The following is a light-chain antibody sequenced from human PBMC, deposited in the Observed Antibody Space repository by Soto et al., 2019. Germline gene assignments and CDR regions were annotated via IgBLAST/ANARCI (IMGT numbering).Light chain of an antibody. J-gene: IGKJ4*01. CDR1: QDIKND. CDR2: AES. Sequence: DIQMTQFPSSLSASVGDRVTITCRASQDIKNDLGWYQQKPGKAPKRLIYAESSLQSRVPSRFSGSGSGTEFSLTISSLQPEAFATYYCLQHITSPFPFGGGTKV. CDR3: LQHITSPFP. V-gene: IGKV1-17*01.